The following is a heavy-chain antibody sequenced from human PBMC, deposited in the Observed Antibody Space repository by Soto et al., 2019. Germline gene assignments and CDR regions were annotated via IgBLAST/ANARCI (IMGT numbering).Heavy chain of an antibody. J-gene: IGHJ3*02. Sequence: QVQLVESGGGVVQPGRSLRLSCAASGFTFSSYGMHWVRQAPGKGLEWVAVISYDGSNKYYADSVKGRFTISRDNAMNTRYLQMNSLRAEDTAVYYCAKIPAEWGDYDVPAAFDIWGQGTMVTVSS. CDR2: ISYDGSNK. D-gene: IGHD4-17*01. CDR1: GFTFSSYG. V-gene: IGHV3-30*18. CDR3: AKIPAEWGDYDVPAAFDI.